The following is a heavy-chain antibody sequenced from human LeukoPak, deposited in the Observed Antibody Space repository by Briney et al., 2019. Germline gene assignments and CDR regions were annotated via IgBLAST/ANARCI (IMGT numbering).Heavy chain of an antibody. D-gene: IGHD7-27*01. V-gene: IGHV4-34*01. Sequence: PSETLSLTCAVYGESFSDYYWSWIRLPPGKGLEWIEEINHSGSTNYNPSLKSRVTISLDTSKNQFSLRLSSVTAADTAVYYCARDRGNWGSVFWGQGTQVIVSS. CDR3: ARDRGNWGSVF. J-gene: IGHJ4*02. CDR2: INHSGST. CDR1: GESFSDYY.